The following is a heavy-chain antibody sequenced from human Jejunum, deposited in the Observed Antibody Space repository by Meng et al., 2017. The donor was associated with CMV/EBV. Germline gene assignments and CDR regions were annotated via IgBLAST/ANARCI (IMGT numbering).Heavy chain of an antibody. Sequence: GFSFSSFGMHWVRQAPGKWLEWVAFTRYDGQNKYYLDSVKGRFTISKDNSKNTLYLQMSSLRPEDTGIYYCANFPSSAYYSEMDVWGQGTTVTVSS. CDR2: TRYDGQNK. CDR1: GFSFSSFG. J-gene: IGHJ6*02. V-gene: IGHV3-30*02. CDR3: ANFPSSAYYSEMDV.